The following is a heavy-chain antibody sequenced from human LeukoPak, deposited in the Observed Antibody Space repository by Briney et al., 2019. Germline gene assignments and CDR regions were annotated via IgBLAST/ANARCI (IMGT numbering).Heavy chain of an antibody. CDR2: ISCSSGSI. CDR1: GFTFGNYA. D-gene: IGHD3-10*02. CDR3: SGCSGSYVGFADY. V-gene: IGHV3-9*01. J-gene: IGHJ4*02. Sequence: GRSLRLSCAASGFTFGNYAMHWVRQAPGKGLEWVSCISCSSGSIYYADSVKGRFTISRDNAKNSLYLQMNRLSTEDSALYSCSGCSGSYVGFADYWGQGTLVTVSS.